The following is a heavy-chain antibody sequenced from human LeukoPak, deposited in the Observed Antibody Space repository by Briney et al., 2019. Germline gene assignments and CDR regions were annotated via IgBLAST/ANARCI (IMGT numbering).Heavy chain of an antibody. V-gene: IGHV4-39*01. CDR3: ASRKKSEAYIYY. CDR1: GGSISSSNSD. J-gene: IGHJ4*02. Sequence: SETLSLTCTDSGGSISSSNSDWAWIRQPPGKWLGWLGRIYYSVTTFYNPSLKSRFIISVDTSKNQSALQLSSVAAADTAVYYCASRKKSEAYIYYWGQGTLVTVSS. CDR2: IYYSVTT.